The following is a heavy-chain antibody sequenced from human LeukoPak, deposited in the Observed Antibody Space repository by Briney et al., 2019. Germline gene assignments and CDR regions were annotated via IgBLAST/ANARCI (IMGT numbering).Heavy chain of an antibody. D-gene: IGHD1-26*01. Sequence: TSETLSLTCTVSGGSISSYYWTWIRQPPEEGLERVGYIYYTGSTNYNPSLKSRVTISVDTSKNQFSLKLSSVSAADTAMYYCARESGTYYGLWGQGTLVTVSS. J-gene: IGHJ4*02. CDR1: GGSISSYY. CDR3: ARESGTYYGL. V-gene: IGHV4-59*01. CDR2: IYYTGST.